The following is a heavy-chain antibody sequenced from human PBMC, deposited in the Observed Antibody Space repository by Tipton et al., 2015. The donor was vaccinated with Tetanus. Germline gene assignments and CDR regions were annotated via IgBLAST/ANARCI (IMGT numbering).Heavy chain of an antibody. CDR3: AKVRGTLRYSFDS. J-gene: IGHJ5*01. CDR1: GGTFRTYA. Sequence: QSGAEVKKPGSSVKVSCKAAGGTFRTYAFGWVRQAPGQGLEWMGGILPFIGAADLAAKFQGRVTITADEAASTVYMELSSLRSDDTAVYYCAKVRGTLRYSFDSWGQGTLVTVSS. V-gene: IGHV1-69*01. D-gene: IGHD1-26*01. CDR2: ILPFIGAA.